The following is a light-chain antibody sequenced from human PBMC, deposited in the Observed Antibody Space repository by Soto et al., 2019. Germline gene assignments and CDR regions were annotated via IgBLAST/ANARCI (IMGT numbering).Light chain of an antibody. Sequence: EIVLTQSPATLSLSPGERATLSCRASQSVGSYLTWYQQKPGQAPRLLIYGALSRATGIPDRFSGSGFGTDFTLTISSLEPEDAAVYYCQQRSNWPPITFGQGTRLEI. CDR2: GAL. J-gene: IGKJ5*01. CDR1: QSVGSY. V-gene: IGKV3-11*01. CDR3: QQRSNWPPIT.